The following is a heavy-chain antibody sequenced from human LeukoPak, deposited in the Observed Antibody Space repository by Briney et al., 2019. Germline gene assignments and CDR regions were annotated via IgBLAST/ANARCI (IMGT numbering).Heavy chain of an antibody. CDR3: ARGVDNSSWTPSRKNNWFDP. D-gene: IGHD6-13*01. Sequence: GASVKVSCKASGDTFTSYDINWVRQAIGEGLGWGGCMNPKRGKTGYAQKFQGRVTMTRNTSIRTAYMELRSLRSEDTAVYYCARGVDNSSWTPSRKNNWFDPWGQGTLVTVSS. V-gene: IGHV1-8*01. J-gene: IGHJ5*02. CDR2: MNPKRGKT. CDR1: GDTFTSYD.